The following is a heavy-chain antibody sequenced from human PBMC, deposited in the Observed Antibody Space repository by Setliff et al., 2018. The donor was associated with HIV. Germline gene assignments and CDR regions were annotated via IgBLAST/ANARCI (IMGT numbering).Heavy chain of an antibody. J-gene: IGHJ4*02. CDR3: ARVGYHGSGRYSFDY. CDR2: IHHTGST. Sequence: SSETLSLTCTVSDDSVSTFYWNWIRQPPGKGLEWIGFIHHTGSTVSNPSLKSRVTISADTSKNQFSLNLSSVTAAETAVYYCARVGYHGSGRYSFDYWGQGTLVTVSS. V-gene: IGHV4-59*08. CDR1: DDSVSTFY. D-gene: IGHD3-10*01.